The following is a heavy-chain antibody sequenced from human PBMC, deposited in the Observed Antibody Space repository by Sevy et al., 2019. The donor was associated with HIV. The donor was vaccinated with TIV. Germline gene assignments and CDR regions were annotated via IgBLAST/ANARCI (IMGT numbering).Heavy chain of an antibody. J-gene: IGHJ6*02. CDR1: GYTFTSYG. V-gene: IGHV1-18*01. CDR2: ISAYNGNT. CDR3: ARDSGVGYDFWSGYFHDLESTYGMDV. Sequence: ASVKVSCKASGYTFTSYGISWVRQAPGQGLEWMGWISAYNGNTNYAQKLQGRVTMTTDTSTSTAYVELRSLRSDDTAVYYCARDSGVGYDFWSGYFHDLESTYGMDVWGQGTTVTVSS. D-gene: IGHD3-3*01.